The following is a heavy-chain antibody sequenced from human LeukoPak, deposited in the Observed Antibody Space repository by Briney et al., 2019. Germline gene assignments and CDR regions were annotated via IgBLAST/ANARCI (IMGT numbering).Heavy chain of an antibody. CDR1: GGTSSSYA. CDR3: ARRRGLLAANRNWFDP. V-gene: IGHV1-69*01. Sequence: ASVKVSCKASGGTSSSYAISWVRQAPGQGLEWMGGIIPIFGTANYAQKFQGRVTITADESTSTAYMELSSLRSEDTAVYYCARRRGLLAANRNWFDPWGQGTLVTVSS. CDR2: IIPIFGTA. J-gene: IGHJ5*02. D-gene: IGHD6-13*01.